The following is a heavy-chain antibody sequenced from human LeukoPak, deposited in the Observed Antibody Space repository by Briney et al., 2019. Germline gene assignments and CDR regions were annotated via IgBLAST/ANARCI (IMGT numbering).Heavy chain of an antibody. D-gene: IGHD2-2*01. V-gene: IGHV3-30*02. CDR3: ANAGLGPIVVVPAATRPFDY. CDR1: GFTFSSYG. Sequence: GGSLRLSCAASGFTFSSYGMHWVRQAPGKGLEWVAFIRYDGSNKYYADSVKGRFTISRDNSKNTLYLQMNSLRAEDTAVYYCANAGLGPIVVVPAATRPFDYWGQGTLVTVSS. CDR2: IRYDGSNK. J-gene: IGHJ4*02.